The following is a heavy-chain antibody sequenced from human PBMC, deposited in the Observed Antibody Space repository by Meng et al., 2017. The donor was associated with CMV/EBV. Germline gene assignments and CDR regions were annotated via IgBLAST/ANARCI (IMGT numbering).Heavy chain of an antibody. CDR2: IRYDGSNK. Sequence: GESLKISCAASGFTFSSYGMHWVRQAPGKGLEWVAFIRYDGSNKYYADSVKGRFTISRDNSKNTLYLQMNSLRAEDTAVYYCAKDRGMLTGYYTAFDYWGQGTLVTVSS. V-gene: IGHV3-30*02. D-gene: IGHD3-9*01. CDR3: AKDRGMLTGYYTAFDY. CDR1: GFTFSSYG. J-gene: IGHJ4*02.